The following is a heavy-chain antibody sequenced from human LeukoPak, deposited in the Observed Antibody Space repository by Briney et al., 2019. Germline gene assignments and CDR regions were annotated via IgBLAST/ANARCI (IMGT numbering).Heavy chain of an antibody. D-gene: IGHD3-22*01. CDR1: GYTFTGYY. J-gene: IGHJ5*02. Sequence: ASVKVSCKASGYTFTGYYMHWVRQAPGQGLEWMGWINPNSGGTNYAQKFQGRVTMTRDTSISTAYIELSRLRSDDTAVYYCARGDYYDSSGYRWFDPWGQGTLVTVSS. V-gene: IGHV1-2*02. CDR3: ARGDYYDSSGYRWFDP. CDR2: INPNSGGT.